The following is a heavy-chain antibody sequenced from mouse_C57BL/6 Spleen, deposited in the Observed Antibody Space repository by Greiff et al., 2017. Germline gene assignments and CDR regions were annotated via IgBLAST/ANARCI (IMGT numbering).Heavy chain of an antibody. D-gene: IGHD2-4*01. Sequence: QVQLQQPGAELVRPGSSVKLSCKASGYTFTSYWMDWVKQRPGQGLEWIGNIYPSDSETHYNQKFKDKATLTVDKSSSTAYMQLSSLTSEDSAVYYCATSPYDYDVHYYYAMDYWGQGTSVTVSS. J-gene: IGHJ4*01. V-gene: IGHV1-61*01. CDR3: ATSPYDYDVHYYYAMDY. CDR1: GYTFTSYW. CDR2: IYPSDSET.